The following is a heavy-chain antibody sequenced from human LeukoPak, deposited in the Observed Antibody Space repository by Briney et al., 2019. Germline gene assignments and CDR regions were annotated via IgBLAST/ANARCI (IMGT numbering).Heavy chain of an antibody. CDR3: ARDRIAARLGYYYMDV. CDR2: ISAYNGNT. Sequence: ASVKVSCKSSGYTFTSYGIRWVRQAPGQGLEWMGWISAYNGNTNYAQKLQGRVTMTTDTSTSTAYMELRSLRSDDTAVYYCARDRIAARLGYYYMDVWGKGTTVTVSS. D-gene: IGHD6-6*01. V-gene: IGHV1-18*01. J-gene: IGHJ6*03. CDR1: GYTFTSYG.